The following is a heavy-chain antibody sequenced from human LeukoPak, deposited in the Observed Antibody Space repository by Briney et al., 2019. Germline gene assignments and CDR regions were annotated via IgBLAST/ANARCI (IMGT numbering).Heavy chain of an antibody. CDR3: ARASSSWYSKY. V-gene: IGHV3-21*01. J-gene: IGHJ4*02. Sequence: GGSLRLSCAASGFTFSSYNMNWVRQAPGKGLEWVSSISSSTSYIYYADSVKGQFTISRDNAKNSLYLQMNSLRAEDTAVYYCARASSSWYSKYWGQGTLVTVSS. D-gene: IGHD6-13*01. CDR2: ISSSTSYI. CDR1: GFTFSSYN.